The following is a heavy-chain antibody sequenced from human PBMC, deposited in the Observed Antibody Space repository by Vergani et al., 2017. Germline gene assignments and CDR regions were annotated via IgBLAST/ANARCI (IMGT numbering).Heavy chain of an antibody. J-gene: IGHJ6*02. Sequence: QVQLQESGPGLVKPSETLSLTCTVSGGSISSYYWSWIRQPPGKGLEWIGYIYYSGSTNYNPSLKSRVTISVDTSKNQFSLTLSSVTAADTAVYYCARGPPSKGGYDYIPPAQNYYYYGMDVWGQGTTVTVSS. CDR1: GGSISSYY. CDR2: IYYSGST. CDR3: ARGPPSKGGYDYIPPAQNYYYYGMDV. V-gene: IGHV4-59*01. D-gene: IGHD5-12*01.